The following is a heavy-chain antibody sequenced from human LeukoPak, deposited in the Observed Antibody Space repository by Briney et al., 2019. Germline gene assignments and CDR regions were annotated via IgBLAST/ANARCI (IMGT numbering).Heavy chain of an antibody. D-gene: IGHD3-22*01. CDR1: GGSFSGYY. CDR3: ARVRPPRSITMNVVAKGGAFDI. Sequence: SETLSLTCAVYGGSFSGYYWSWIRQPPGKGLEWIGEINHSGSTNYNPSLKSRVTISVDTSKNQFSLKLSSVTAADTAVYYCARVRPPRSITMNVVAKGGAFDIWGQGTMVTVSS. CDR2: INHSGST. J-gene: IGHJ3*02. V-gene: IGHV4-34*01.